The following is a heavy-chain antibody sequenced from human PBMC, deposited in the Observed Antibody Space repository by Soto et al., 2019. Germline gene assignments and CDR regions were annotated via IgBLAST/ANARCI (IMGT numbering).Heavy chain of an antibody. V-gene: IGHV1-69*13. CDR2: IIPIFGTA. J-gene: IGHJ6*02. CDR1: GGTFSSYA. Sequence: SVKVSCKASGGTFSSYASSWVRQAPGQGPEWMGGIIPIFGTANYAQKFQGRVTITADESTSTAYIELSSLRSEDTAVYYCARDPGGLAAAGISDYYYGMDVWGQGTTVTVSS. CDR3: ARDPGGLAAAGISDYYYGMDV. D-gene: IGHD6-13*01.